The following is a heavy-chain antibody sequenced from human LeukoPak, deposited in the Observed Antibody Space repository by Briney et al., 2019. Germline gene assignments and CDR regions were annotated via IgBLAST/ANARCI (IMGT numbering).Heavy chain of an antibody. V-gene: IGHV3-21*01. CDR2: ISSSSSYI. Sequence: GGSLRLSCAASGFTLSSYSMNWVRQAPGKGLEWVSSISSSSSYIYYADSVKGRFTISRDNAKNSLYLQMNSLRAEDTAVYYCASELVGATIFDPWGQGTLVTVSS. CDR1: GFTLSSYS. D-gene: IGHD1-26*01. J-gene: IGHJ5*02. CDR3: ASELVGATIFDP.